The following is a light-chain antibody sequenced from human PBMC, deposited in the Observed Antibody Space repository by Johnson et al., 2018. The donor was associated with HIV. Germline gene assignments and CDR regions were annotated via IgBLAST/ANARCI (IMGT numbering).Light chain of an antibody. Sequence: QSVLTQPPSVSAAPGQKVTISCSGSSSNIGNNYVSWYQQLPGTAPKLLIYDNDKRPSGIPDRFSGSKSGTSATLGITGLQTGDEADYYCAAWDDSLNGPVVGTGTEVAVL. V-gene: IGLV1-51*01. CDR2: DND. CDR3: AAWDDSLNGPV. CDR1: SSNIGNNY. J-gene: IGLJ1*01.